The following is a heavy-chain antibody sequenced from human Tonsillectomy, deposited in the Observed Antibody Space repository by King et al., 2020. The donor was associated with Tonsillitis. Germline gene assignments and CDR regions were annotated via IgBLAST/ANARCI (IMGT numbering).Heavy chain of an antibody. V-gene: IGHV5-51*01. CDR3: ARYDSTGAGAFDI. D-gene: IGHD3-22*01. Sequence: HLVQSGAEVKKPGESLKISCKGSGYSFTRYWIGWVRQMPGKGLEWMGNIYPGDSETRYSPSFQGQVTISADKSISTAFLQWSRLKASDSAIYYSARYDSTGAGAFDIWGQGTMVTVSS. CDR1: GYSFTRYW. CDR2: IYPGDSET. J-gene: IGHJ3*02.